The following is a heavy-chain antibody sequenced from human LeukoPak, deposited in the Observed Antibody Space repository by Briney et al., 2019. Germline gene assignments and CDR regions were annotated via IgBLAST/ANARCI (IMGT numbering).Heavy chain of an antibody. CDR2: IRYDGSNK. J-gene: IGHJ4*02. V-gene: IGHV3-30*02. CDR1: GFTFSSYG. CDR3: AKDPHHYYGSGSYVDY. Sequence: GGSLRLSSAASGFTFSSYGMHWVRQAPGKGLEWVAFIRYDGSNKYYADSVKGRFTISRDNSKNTLYLQMNSLRAEDTAVYYCAKDPHHYYGSGSYVDYWGQGTLVTVSS. D-gene: IGHD3-10*01.